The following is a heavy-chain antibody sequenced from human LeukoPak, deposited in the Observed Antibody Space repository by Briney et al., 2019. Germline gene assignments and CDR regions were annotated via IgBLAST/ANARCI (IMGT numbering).Heavy chain of an antibody. D-gene: IGHD2-15*01. V-gene: IGHV1-18*01. J-gene: IGHJ6*02. CDR3: ARWVGCSGGSCNNHYYYGMDV. CDR2: ISAYNGNT. Sequence: GASVKVSCKASGYTFTSYGISWVRQAPGQGLEWMGWISAYNGNTNYAQKLQGRVTMTTDTSTSTAYMELRNLRSDDTAVYYCARWVGCSGGSCNNHYYYGMDVWGQGTTVTVSS. CDR1: GYTFTSYG.